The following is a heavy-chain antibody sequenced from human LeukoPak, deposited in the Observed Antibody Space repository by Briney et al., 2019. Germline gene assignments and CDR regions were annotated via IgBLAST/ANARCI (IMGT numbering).Heavy chain of an antibody. CDR1: GDSFTSGY. V-gene: IGHV4-4*09. CDR2: IYDSGIT. CDR3: AGRGHRYSRD. D-gene: IGHD2-15*01. J-gene: IGHJ1*01. Sequence: KPSETLSLTCTVSGDSFTSGYRSWIRQPPGEGLEWIGYIYDSGITDYNPSLKSRLTISVDTSNNQFSLNLSSVTAADTAVYYCAGRGHRYSRDWGQGILVTVSS.